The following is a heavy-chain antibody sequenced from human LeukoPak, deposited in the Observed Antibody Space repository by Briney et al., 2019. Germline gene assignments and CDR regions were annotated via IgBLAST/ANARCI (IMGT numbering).Heavy chain of an antibody. J-gene: IGHJ1*01. CDR1: GGTFSSYA. CDR3: ARGLHYYDSSGYRSEYFQH. D-gene: IGHD3-22*01. Sequence: SVKVSCTASGGTFSSYAISWVRQAPGQGLEWMGGIIPIFGTANYAQKFQGRVTITADESTSTAYMELSSLRSEDTAVYYCARGLHYYDSSGYRSEYFQHWGQGTLVTVSS. CDR2: IIPIFGTA. V-gene: IGHV1-69*01.